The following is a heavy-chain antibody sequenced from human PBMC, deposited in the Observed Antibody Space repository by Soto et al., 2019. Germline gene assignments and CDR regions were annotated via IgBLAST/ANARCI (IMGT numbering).Heavy chain of an antibody. Sequence: EVQLLESGGGLVQPGGSLRLSCAASGFTFSSYAMSWVRQAPGKGLEWVSAISGSGGSTYYADSVKGRFTISRDNSKNTLYLQMNSLRAEDTAVYYCAKDGAMDNYYYYGMDVWGQGTTVTVSS. D-gene: IGHD5-18*01. CDR1: GFTFSSYA. V-gene: IGHV3-23*01. CDR3: AKDGAMDNYYYYGMDV. J-gene: IGHJ6*02. CDR2: ISGSGGST.